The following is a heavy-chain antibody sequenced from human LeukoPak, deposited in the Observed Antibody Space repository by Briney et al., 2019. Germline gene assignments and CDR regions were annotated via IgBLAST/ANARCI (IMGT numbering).Heavy chain of an antibody. CDR3: AKDKADIVATIFTSPFDY. CDR1: GFTFSTFA. D-gene: IGHD5-12*01. J-gene: IGHJ4*02. V-gene: IGHV3-23*01. CDR2: ISGSGGST. Sequence: GGSLRLSCAASGFTFSTFAMIWVRQAPGKGLEWVSAISGSGGSTYYADSVKGRFTISRDNSKNTLYLQMNSPRAEDTAVYYCAKDKADIVATIFTSPFDYWGQGTLVTVSS.